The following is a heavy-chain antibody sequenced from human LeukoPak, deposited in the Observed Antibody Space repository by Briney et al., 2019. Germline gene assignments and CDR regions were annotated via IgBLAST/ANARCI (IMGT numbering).Heavy chain of an antibody. D-gene: IGHD2-2*01. CDR1: GFTFSSYS. CDR3: ARLLVPAAIPGVDY. J-gene: IGHJ4*02. Sequence: GGSLRLSCAASGFTFSSYSMNWVRQAPGKGLEWVSSISSSSSYIYYADSVKGRFTISRDNAKNSLYLQMNSLRAEDTAVYYCARLLVPAAIPGVDYWGQGTLVTVSS. CDR2: ISSSSSYI. V-gene: IGHV3-21*01.